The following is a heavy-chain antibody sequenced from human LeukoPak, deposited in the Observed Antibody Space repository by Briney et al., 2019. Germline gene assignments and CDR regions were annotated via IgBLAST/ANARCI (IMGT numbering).Heavy chain of an antibody. Sequence: PGGSLRLSCAASGFTFSSYAMSWVRQAPGKGLEWVSAISGNGGSTYYADSVKGRFTISRDNSKNTLYLQMNSLRAEDTAVYYSAEFSYGDNVGNFDYWGQGTLVSVSS. CDR2: ISGNGGST. V-gene: IGHV3-23*01. CDR3: AEFSYGDNVGNFDY. CDR1: GFTFSSYA. J-gene: IGHJ4*02. D-gene: IGHD4-17*01.